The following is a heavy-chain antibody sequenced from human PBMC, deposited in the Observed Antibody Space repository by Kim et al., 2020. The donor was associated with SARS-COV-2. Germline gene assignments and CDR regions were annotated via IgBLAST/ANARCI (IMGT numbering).Heavy chain of an antibody. V-gene: IGHV4-34*01. Sequence: SETLSLTCAVSGGSFSGCFWSCIRQPPGQGLEWEGEVNHYHSGSTTYNASLKSRVTISVDTSKKQFSLKLSSVTAADTALYYCARGRAGVVPSPKLWIGPHYDYYAIDVWGQGTTVTVSS. J-gene: IGHJ6*02. CDR1: GGSFSGCF. D-gene: IGHD2-2*01. CDR3: ARGRAGVVPSPKLWIGPHYDYYAIDV. CDR2: VNHYHSGST.